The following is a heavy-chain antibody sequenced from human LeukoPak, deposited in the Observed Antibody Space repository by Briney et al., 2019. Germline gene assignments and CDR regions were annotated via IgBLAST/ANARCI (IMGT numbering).Heavy chain of an antibody. J-gene: IGHJ4*02. V-gene: IGHV3-33*01. Sequence: GGSLRLSCAASGFTFSSYGMHWVRQAPGKGLEWVAVIWYDGSNKYYADSVKGRFTISRDNSKNTLYLQMNSLRAEDTAVYYCASNPGEYDFWSDYQRGYHFDYWGQGTLVTVSS. CDR2: IWYDGSNK. CDR3: ASNPGEYDFWSDYQRGYHFDY. D-gene: IGHD3-3*01. CDR1: GFTFSSYG.